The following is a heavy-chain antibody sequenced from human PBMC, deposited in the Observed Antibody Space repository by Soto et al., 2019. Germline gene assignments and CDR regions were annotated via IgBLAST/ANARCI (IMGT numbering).Heavy chain of an antibody. Sequence: SQPLPLPWTVSGGSISNGGYCWSWIRQHPGKGLEWIGYIYYSGSTYYNPSLKSRVTISVDTSKNQFSLKLSSATAADTAVYYCARDYGSGSYLSWGQGTLVTVS. CDR2: IYYSGST. V-gene: IGHV4-31*02. CDR1: GGSISNGGYC. CDR3: ARDYGSGSYLS. D-gene: IGHD3-10*01. J-gene: IGHJ5*02.